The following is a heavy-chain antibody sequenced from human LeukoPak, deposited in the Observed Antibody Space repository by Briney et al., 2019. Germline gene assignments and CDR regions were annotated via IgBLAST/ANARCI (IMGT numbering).Heavy chain of an antibody. J-gene: IGHJ4*02. CDR3: AKDRARFGESGVAFDY. D-gene: IGHD3-10*01. V-gene: IGHV3-23*01. CDR1: GFTFSSFA. CDR2: ISGSGGST. Sequence: GGSLRLSCAASGFTFSSFAMSWVRQAPGKGLEWVSAISGSGGSTYYADSVKGRFTISRDNSKNTLYLQMNSLRAEDTAVYYCAKDRARFGESGVAFDYWGQGTLVTVSS.